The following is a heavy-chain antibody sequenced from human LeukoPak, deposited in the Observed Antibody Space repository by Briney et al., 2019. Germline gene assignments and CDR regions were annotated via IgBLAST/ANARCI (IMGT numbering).Heavy chain of an antibody. CDR3: ASFGVLSGSYERYFDY. V-gene: IGHV3-53*04. J-gene: IGHJ4*02. CDR1: GFTVSSNY. CDR2: IYSGGST. Sequence: GGSLRLSCAASGFTVSSNYMSWVRQAPGKGLEWVSVIYSGGSTYYADSVKGRFTISRHNSKNTLYLQMSSLRAEDTAVYYCASFGVLSGSYERYFDYWGQGTLVTVSS. D-gene: IGHD3-10*01.